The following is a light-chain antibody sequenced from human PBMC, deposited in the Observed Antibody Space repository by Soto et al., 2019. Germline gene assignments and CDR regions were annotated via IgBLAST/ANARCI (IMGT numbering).Light chain of an antibody. CDR3: CSIAGGGTYV. CDR2: EAS. J-gene: IGLJ1*01. Sequence: QSVLTQPASVSGSPGQSITVSCTGTSSDVGSHNLVSWYQQYPGKAPKLIIFEASKRPSGVSNRFSGSKSGSTASLTISGLQAEDEADYYCCSIAGGGTYVFXSGTKVTVL. CDR1: SSDVGSHNL. V-gene: IGLV2-23*01.